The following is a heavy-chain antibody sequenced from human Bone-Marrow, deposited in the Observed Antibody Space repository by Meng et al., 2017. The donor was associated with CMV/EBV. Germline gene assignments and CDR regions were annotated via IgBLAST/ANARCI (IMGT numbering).Heavy chain of an antibody. V-gene: IGHV3-11*01. CDR1: GFPFTDYF. Sequence: SGFPFTDYFLCWIRPAPGKGVELVSYIISSSSTMYSADSVKGRFTISRDNAKHSLYLQMGSLRAEDTAMYYCARDSGYSGYDLPDYWGQGTLVTVSS. CDR3: ARDSGYSGYDLPDY. CDR2: IISSSSTM. D-gene: IGHD5-12*01. J-gene: IGHJ4*02.